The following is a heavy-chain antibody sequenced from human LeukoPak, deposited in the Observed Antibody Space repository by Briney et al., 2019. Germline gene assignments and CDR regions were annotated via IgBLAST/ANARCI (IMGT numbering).Heavy chain of an antibody. CDR2: IYSGGST. V-gene: IGHV3-66*01. D-gene: IGHD4-11*01. J-gene: IGHJ6*02. CDR1: GFTVSSNY. Sequence: GGSLRLSCAASGFTVSSNYMSWVRQAPGKGLEWVSVIYSGGSTYYADSVKGRFTISRDNSKNTLYLQMNSLRAEDTAVYYCARESDYSSDYYGMDVWGQGTTVTVSS. CDR3: ARESDYSSDYYGMDV.